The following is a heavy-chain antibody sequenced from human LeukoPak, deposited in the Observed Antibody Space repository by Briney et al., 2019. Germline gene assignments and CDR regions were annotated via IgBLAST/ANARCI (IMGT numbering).Heavy chain of an antibody. J-gene: IGHJ4*02. CDR2: INPNSGGT. CDR1: GYTFTGYY. CDR3: ARDRYGDIPFDY. V-gene: IGHV1-2*02. Sequence: GASVKVSCKASGYTFTGYYMHWVRQAPGQGLEWMGWINPNSGGTNYAQKFQGRATMTRDTSISTAYMELSRLRSDDTAVYYCARDRYGDIPFDYWGQGTLVTVSS. D-gene: IGHD4-17*01.